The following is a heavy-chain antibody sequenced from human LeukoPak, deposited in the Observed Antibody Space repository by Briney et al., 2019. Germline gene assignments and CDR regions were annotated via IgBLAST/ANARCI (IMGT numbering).Heavy chain of an antibody. CDR3: ARGNDHDSSGSSISDDFPYYYGMDV. CDR1: GGSISSYY. J-gene: IGHJ6*02. Sequence: SETLSLTCTVSGGSISSYYWSWIRQPPGKGLEWIGYIYYSGSTNYNPSLKSRVTISVDTSKNQFSLKLSSVTAADTAVYYCARGNDHDSSGSSISDDFPYYYGMDVWGQGTTVTVSS. V-gene: IGHV4-59*01. D-gene: IGHD3-22*01. CDR2: IYYSGST.